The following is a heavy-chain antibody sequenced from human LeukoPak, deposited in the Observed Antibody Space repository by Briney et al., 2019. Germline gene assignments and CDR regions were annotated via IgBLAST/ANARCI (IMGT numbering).Heavy chain of an antibody. Sequence: ASVKVSCRASGYTFTSYAIHWVRQAPGQGLEWTGSINTNTGNPTYAQGFTGRFVFSLDTSVRTAYLQLSSLKTEDTAVYYCARDTDYYDSSGAKLQHWGQGTLVTVSS. CDR3: ARDTDYYDSSGAKLQH. D-gene: IGHD3-22*01. J-gene: IGHJ1*01. CDR2: INTNTGNP. V-gene: IGHV7-4-1*02. CDR1: GYTFTSYA.